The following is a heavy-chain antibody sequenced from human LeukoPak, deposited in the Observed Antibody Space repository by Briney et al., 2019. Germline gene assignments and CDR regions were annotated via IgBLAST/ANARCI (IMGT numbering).Heavy chain of an antibody. V-gene: IGHV1-2*02. Sequence: ASVKVSCKASGYTFTGYYMHWVRQAPGQGLEWMGWINPNSGGTNYAQKFQGRVTMTRDTSISTAYMELSRLRSDDTAVYYCARDLGMGFGELSSLYYYYMDVWGKGTTVTISS. CDR3: ARDLGMGFGELSSLYYYYMDV. CDR2: INPNSGGT. J-gene: IGHJ6*03. CDR1: GYTFTGYY. D-gene: IGHD3-10*01.